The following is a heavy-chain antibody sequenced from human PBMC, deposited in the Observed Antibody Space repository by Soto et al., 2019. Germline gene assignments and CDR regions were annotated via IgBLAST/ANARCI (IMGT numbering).Heavy chain of an antibody. Sequence: SETLSLTCTVSGGSISSYYWSWIRQPPGKGLEWIGYIYYSGSTNYNPSLKSRVTISVDTSKNQFSLKLSSVTAADTAVYYCAREGIDTMVRGANYYYYGMDVWGQGTTVTVSS. J-gene: IGHJ6*02. D-gene: IGHD3-10*01. V-gene: IGHV4-59*01. CDR3: AREGIDTMVRGANYYYYGMDV. CDR1: GGSISSYY. CDR2: IYYSGST.